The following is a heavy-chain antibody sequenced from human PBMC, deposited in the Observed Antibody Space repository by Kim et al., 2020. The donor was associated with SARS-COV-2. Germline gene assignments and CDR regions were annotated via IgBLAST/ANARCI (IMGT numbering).Heavy chain of an antibody. J-gene: IGHJ4*02. CDR1: GFTFSSYS. Sequence: GGSLRLSCAASGFTFSSYSMNWVRQAPGKGLEWVSSISSSSSYIYYADSVKGRFTISRDNAKNSLYLQMNSLRAEDTAVYYCARDGSGSKQSTAYWGQGTLVTVSS. D-gene: IGHD1-26*01. V-gene: IGHV3-21*01. CDR3: ARDGSGSKQSTAY. CDR2: ISSSSSYI.